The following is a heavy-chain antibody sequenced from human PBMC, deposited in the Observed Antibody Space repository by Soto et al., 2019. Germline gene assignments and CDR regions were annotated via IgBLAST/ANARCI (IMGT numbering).Heavy chain of an antibody. Sequence: QVQLQQSGPELVQPSQTLSLTCAISGDSVSSNSVVWNWIRQSPSRGLEWLGRTYYRSKWYYEYAESVKSRIIINPDTSKNQLSLQLNSVTPEDTGVYYCARLVGNSWIDYWGQGTLVTVSS. CDR1: GDSVSSNSVV. V-gene: IGHV6-1*01. CDR2: TYYRSKWYY. J-gene: IGHJ4*02. D-gene: IGHD6-13*01. CDR3: ARLVGNSWIDY.